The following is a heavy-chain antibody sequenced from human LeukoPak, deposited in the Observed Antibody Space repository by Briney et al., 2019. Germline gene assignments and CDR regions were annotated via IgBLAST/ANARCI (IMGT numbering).Heavy chain of an antibody. J-gene: IGHJ4*02. CDR1: GFTFSSYG. V-gene: IGHV3-30*18. CDR2: ISYDGSNK. CDR3: AKGSGYEDSLLH. D-gene: IGHD3-22*01. Sequence: GGSLRLSCAASGFTFSSYGMHWVRQAPGKGLEWVAVISYDGSNKYYADSVKGRFTISRDNSKNTLYLQMNSLRAGDTAVYYCAKGSGYEDSLLHWGQGTLVTVSS.